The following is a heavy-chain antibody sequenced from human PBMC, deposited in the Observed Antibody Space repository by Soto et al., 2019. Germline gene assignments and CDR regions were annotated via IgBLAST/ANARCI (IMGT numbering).Heavy chain of an antibody. CDR3: SRLTNTRPGDD. Sequence: QVQLQESGPGLVKPSEALSLTCTVSGGSITSSNYHWGWSRQPPGKGLEWIGTIYYSGNTYYNPSLKRRVTMSMDASKNQFSLTLSSVAVADTAVYYCSRLTNTRPGDDRGQGTLVTVSS. V-gene: IGHV4-39*01. J-gene: IGHJ4*02. CDR1: GGSITSSNYH. D-gene: IGHD2-2*01. CDR2: IYYSGNT.